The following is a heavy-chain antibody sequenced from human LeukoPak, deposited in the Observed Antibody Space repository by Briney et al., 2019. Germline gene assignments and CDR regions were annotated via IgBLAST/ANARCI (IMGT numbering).Heavy chain of an antibody. CDR2: ISSSGSTI. CDR1: GFTFSDYY. D-gene: IGHD5-18*01. V-gene: IGHV3-11*01. J-gene: IGHJ4*02. CDR3: ARDARYSYGDDYFDY. Sequence: GGSLRLSCAASGFTFSDYYMSWIRQAPGKGLEWVSYISSSGSTIYCADSVKGRFTISRDNAKNSLYLQMNSLRAEDTAVYYCARDARYSYGDDYFDYWGQGTLVTVSS.